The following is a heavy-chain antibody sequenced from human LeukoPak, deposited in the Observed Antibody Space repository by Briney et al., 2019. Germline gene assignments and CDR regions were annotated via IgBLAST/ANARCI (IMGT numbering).Heavy chain of an antibody. Sequence: GSLRLSCAASGFTFSSYAMSWIRQPPGKGLEWIGEINHSGSTNYNPSLKSRVTISVDTSKNQFSLKLSSVTAADTAVYYCARAGSSGWFHYWGQGTLVTVSS. CDR2: INHSGST. CDR3: ARAGSSGWFHY. D-gene: IGHD6-19*01. J-gene: IGHJ4*02. CDR1: GFTFSSYA. V-gene: IGHV4-34*08.